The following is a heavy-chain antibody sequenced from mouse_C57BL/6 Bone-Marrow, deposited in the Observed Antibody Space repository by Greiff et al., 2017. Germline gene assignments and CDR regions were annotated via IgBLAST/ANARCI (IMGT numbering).Heavy chain of an antibody. CDR2: IDPSDSYT. CDR1: GYTFTSYW. CDR3: ARSDSYSFDY. J-gene: IGHJ2*01. Sequence: QVQLQQPGAELVKPGASVKLSCKASGYTFTSYWMQWVKQRPGQGLEWIGEIDPSDSYTNYNQKFKGKATLTVDTSSSTAYMQLSSLTSEDSAVYYCARSDSYSFDYWGQGTTLTVSS. V-gene: IGHV1-50*01.